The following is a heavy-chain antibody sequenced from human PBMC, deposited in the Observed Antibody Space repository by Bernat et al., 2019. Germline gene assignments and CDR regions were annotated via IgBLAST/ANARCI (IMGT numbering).Heavy chain of an antibody. Sequence: EVQLVESGGGLVQPGGSLRLSCAASGFTFSSYWMSWVRQAPGKGLEWVANIKQDGSENNYVDSVKGRFTISRDNSKNSLYLQMNSLRAEDTAVYYCARDPLRRYYDSSGSRPYFDYWGQGTLVTVSS. CDR1: GFTFSSYW. CDR2: IKQDGSEN. J-gene: IGHJ4*02. V-gene: IGHV3-7*01. D-gene: IGHD3-22*01. CDR3: ARDPLRRYYDSSGSRPYFDY.